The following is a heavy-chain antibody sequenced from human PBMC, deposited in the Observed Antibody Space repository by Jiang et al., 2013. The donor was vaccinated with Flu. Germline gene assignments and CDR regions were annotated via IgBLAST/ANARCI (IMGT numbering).Heavy chain of an antibody. J-gene: IGHJ4*01. CDR1: GGSISSSTYY. CDR2: IFYSGST. V-gene: IGHV4-39*01. D-gene: IGHD2-15*01. CDR3: ARQRYCSGGSCSGGFDY. Sequence: LLKPSETLSLTCTVSGGSISSSTYYWGWIRQPPGKGLEWIGSIFYSGSTYYNPSLKSRVSISVDTSKNQFSLKLSSVTAADTAVYYCARQRYCSGGSCSGGFDY.